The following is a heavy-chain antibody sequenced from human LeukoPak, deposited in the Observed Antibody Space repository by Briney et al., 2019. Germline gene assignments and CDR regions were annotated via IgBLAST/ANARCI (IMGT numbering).Heavy chain of an antibody. V-gene: IGHV1-2*02. Sequence: PGASVKVSCKASGYTFTGYYMHWVRQAPGQGLEWMGWINPNSGGTNYAQKFQGRVTMTRDTSISTAYMELSRLRSDDTAVYYCARGKKRSAQEMAFDYWGQGTLVTVSS. CDR3: ARGKKRSAQEMAFDY. CDR2: INPNSGGT. J-gene: IGHJ4*02. D-gene: IGHD1-1*01. CDR1: GYTFTGYY.